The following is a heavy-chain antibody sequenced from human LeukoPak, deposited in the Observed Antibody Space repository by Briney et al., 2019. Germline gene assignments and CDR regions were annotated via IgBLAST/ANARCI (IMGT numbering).Heavy chain of an antibody. D-gene: IGHD1-1*01. V-gene: IGHV4-39*01. CDR3: ARHTRHRRAFDI. J-gene: IGHJ3*02. CDR1: GGSISSSSYY. Sequence: SETLSLTCTVSGGSISSSSYYLGWIRQPPGKGLEWIGSIYYSGSTYYNPSLKSRVTISVDTSKNQFSLKLSSVTAADTAVYYCARHTRHRRAFDIWGQGTMVTVSS. CDR2: IYYSGST.